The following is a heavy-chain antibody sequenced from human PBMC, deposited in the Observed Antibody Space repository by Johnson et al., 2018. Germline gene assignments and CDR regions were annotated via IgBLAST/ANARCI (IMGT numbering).Heavy chain of an antibody. CDR3: ARDTYYYDSSGYYIGCDAFDI. CDR2: IIPIFGTT. D-gene: IGHD3-22*01. CDR1: GGTFSSYA. J-gene: IGHJ3*02. V-gene: IGHV1-69*01. Sequence: QVQLVQSGAEVKKPGASVNVSCKASGGTFSSYAISWVRQAPGQGLEWMGGIIPIFGTTNYAQKFQGRVTITADESTSTAYMELSSLRSEDTAVYYCARDTYYYDSSGYYIGCDAFDIWGQGTMVTVSS.